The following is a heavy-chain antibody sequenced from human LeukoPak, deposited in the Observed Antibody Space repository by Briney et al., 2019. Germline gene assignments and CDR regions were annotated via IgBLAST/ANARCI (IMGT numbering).Heavy chain of an antibody. CDR2: IYYSGIT. CDR3: ARRLAVTGRYYFDY. Sequence: SDTLSLTCTVSGGSISTYYWTWIRQPPERGLECIGYIYYSGITNYNPSLKSRVTMSVDTSRNQFSLRLNSVTAADTAVYYCARRLAVTGRYYFDYWGQGSLVTVSS. CDR1: GGSISTYY. D-gene: IGHD4-11*01. V-gene: IGHV4-59*07. J-gene: IGHJ4*02.